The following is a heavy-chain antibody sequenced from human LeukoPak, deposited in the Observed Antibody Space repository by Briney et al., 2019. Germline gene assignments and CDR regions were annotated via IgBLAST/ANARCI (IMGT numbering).Heavy chain of an antibody. Sequence: GASVKVSCEASGYTFTSYGISWVRQAPGQGLEWMGWISAYNGNTNYAQKLQGRVTMTTDTSTSTAYMELRSLRSDDTAVYYCARGEGSITHDAFDIWGQGTMVTVSS. CDR2: ISAYNGNT. CDR3: ARGEGSITHDAFDI. V-gene: IGHV1-18*01. CDR1: GYTFTSYG. D-gene: IGHD3-16*01. J-gene: IGHJ3*02.